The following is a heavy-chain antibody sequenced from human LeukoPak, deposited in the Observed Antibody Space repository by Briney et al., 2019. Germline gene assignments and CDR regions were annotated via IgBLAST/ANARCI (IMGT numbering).Heavy chain of an antibody. D-gene: IGHD7-27*01. V-gene: IGHV3-21*01. CDR1: GFTFSSYS. CDR2: ISSSSSYI. J-gene: IGHJ4*02. Sequence: GGSLRLSCAASGFTFSSYSMNWVRQAPGKGLEWVSSISSSSSYIYYADSVKGRFTISRDNAKSSLYLQMNSLRAEDTAVYYCARDGDAQTHYFDYWGQGTLVTVSS. CDR3: ARDGDAQTHYFDY.